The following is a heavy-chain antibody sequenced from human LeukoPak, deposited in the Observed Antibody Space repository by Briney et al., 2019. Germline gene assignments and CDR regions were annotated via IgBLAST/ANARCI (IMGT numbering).Heavy chain of an antibody. CDR3: ARHDGRRFDY. CDR1: GGSFSGYY. V-gene: IGHV4-34*01. CDR2: INHSGST. D-gene: IGHD5-24*01. J-gene: IGHJ4*02. Sequence: SETLSLTCAVYGGSFSGYYWSWIRQPPGKGLEWIGEINHSGSTNYNPSLKSRVTISVDTSKNQFSLKLSSVTAADTAVYYCARHDGRRFDYWGQGTLVTVSS.